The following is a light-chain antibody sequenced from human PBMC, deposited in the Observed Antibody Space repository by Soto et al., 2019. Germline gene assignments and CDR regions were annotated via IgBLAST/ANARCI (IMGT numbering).Light chain of an antibody. Sequence: QSVLTQTPSASGSPGQSVTISCTGTSSDVGAYDSVSWYQHHPGKAPKALIYEVSKRPSGVPDRCSGSKSGNTASLTVSGLQAEDEADYYCSSYAGSNNYVFGTGTKLTVL. CDR1: SSDVGAYDS. CDR3: SSYAGSNNYV. J-gene: IGLJ1*01. V-gene: IGLV2-8*01. CDR2: EVS.